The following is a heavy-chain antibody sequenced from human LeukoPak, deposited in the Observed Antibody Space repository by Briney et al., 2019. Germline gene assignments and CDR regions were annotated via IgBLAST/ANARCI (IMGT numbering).Heavy chain of an antibody. Sequence: GASVKVSCKASGYTFTGYYMHWVRQAPGQGLEWMGWINPNSGGTNYAQKFQGRVTMTRDTSISTAYMELSRLRSDDTAVYYCARDWGSSWYFRPDAFDSCGQGTMVTVSS. D-gene: IGHD6-13*01. CDR2: INPNSGGT. CDR1: GYTFTGYY. V-gene: IGHV1-2*02. J-gene: IGHJ3*02. CDR3: ARDWGSSWYFRPDAFDS.